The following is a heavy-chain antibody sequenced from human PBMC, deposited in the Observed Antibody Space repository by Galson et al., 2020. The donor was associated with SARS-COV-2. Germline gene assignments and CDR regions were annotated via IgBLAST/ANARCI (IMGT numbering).Heavy chain of an antibody. CDR2: ISYDGSNK. CDR3: ARAFGGSYRRGMDV. CDR1: GFTFSSYA. Sequence: GGSLRLSCAASGFTFSSYAMHWVRQAPGKGLEWVAVISYDGSNKYYADSVKGRFTISRDNSKNTLYLQMNSLRAEDTAVYYCARAFGGSYRRGMDVWGQGTTVTVSS. V-gene: IGHV3-30-3*01. D-gene: IGHD1-26*01. J-gene: IGHJ6*02.